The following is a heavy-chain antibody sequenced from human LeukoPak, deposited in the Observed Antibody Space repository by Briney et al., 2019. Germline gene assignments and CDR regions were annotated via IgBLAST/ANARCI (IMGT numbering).Heavy chain of an antibody. Sequence: GGSLRLSCGVSGFTFSSYGMHWVRQAPGKGLEWVAVISYDGSNKYYADSVKGRFTISRDNSKNTLYLQMNSLRAEDTAVYYCAKDHQPGIAAAGPMDYWGQGTLVTVSS. D-gene: IGHD6-13*01. CDR1: GFTFSSYG. J-gene: IGHJ4*02. CDR2: ISYDGSNK. V-gene: IGHV3-30*18. CDR3: AKDHQPGIAAAGPMDY.